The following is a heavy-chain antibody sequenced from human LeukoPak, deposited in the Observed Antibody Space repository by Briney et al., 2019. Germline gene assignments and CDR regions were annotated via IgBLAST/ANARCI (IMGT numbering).Heavy chain of an antibody. V-gene: IGHV3-30*04. D-gene: IGHD4-17*01. CDR3: AKDLYGDYTARYGMDV. CDR2: ISYDGRDK. Sequence: PGRSLRLSCAASGFTFSSYPIHWVRQAPGKGLEWVAVISYDGRDKFYADSVKGRFTISRDNSKNTLDLQMNSLRGEDTAVYYCAKDLYGDYTARYGMDVWGQGTTVTVSS. CDR1: GFTFSSYP. J-gene: IGHJ6*02.